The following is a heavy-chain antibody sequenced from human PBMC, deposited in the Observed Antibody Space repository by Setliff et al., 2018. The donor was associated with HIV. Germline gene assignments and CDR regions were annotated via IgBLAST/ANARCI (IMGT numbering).Heavy chain of an antibody. CDR2: IIPIFGTP. J-gene: IGHJ6*03. CDR3: ATNPEMATINYYYYYMDV. Sequence: SVKVSCKASGGTFRGFGISWVVQAPGQGLEWLGQIIPIFGTPRYAQKFQGRVTITADESTSTVYMELSSLRSEDTAVYYCATNPEMATINYYYYYMDVWGKGTTVTVSS. D-gene: IGHD5-12*01. V-gene: IGHV1-69*13. CDR1: GGTFRGFG.